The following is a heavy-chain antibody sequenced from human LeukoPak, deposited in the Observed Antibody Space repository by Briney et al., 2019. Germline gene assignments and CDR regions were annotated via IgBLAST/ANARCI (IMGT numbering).Heavy chain of an antibody. CDR3: TRIYCGSTSCYDYYGMDV. D-gene: IGHD2-2*01. CDR2: IRSKANSYAT. J-gene: IGHJ6*02. Sequence: ESGGSLRLSCAASGFTFSGSAMHWVRQASGKGLEWVGRIRSKANSYATAYAASVKGRFTISRDDSKNTAYLQMNSLKSEDTAVYYCTRIYCGSTSCYDYYGMDVWGQGTTVTVSS. V-gene: IGHV3-73*01. CDR1: GFTFSGSA.